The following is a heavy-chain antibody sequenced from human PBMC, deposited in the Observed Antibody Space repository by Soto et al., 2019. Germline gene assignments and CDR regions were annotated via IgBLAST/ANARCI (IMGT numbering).Heavy chain of an antibody. D-gene: IGHD6-19*01. Sequence: EEQLLESGGGLVQQGWYLRLYCAASGCRGRKYAMGWFRQDPVKGQVWDSSIHGGGDSTYYADSVKGRFTVSREDSKEALYLQMSSLRVEDTTVSYCAKDAVAGNGECYCCDPWGQGTLVTVSS. J-gene: IGHJ5*02. V-gene: IGHV3-23*01. CDR1: GCRGRKYA. CDR2: IHGGGDST. CDR3: AKDAVAGNGECYCCDP.